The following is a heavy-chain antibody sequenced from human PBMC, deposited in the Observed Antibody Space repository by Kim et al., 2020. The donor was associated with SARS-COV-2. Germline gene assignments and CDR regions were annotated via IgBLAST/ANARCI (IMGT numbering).Heavy chain of an antibody. J-gene: IGHJ6*02. D-gene: IGHD6-6*01. V-gene: IGHV3-11*01. CDR3: ARGQEYSGSGGMDV. Sequence: ADSVKGRFTISRDNAKNSLYLQMNSLRAEDTAVYYCARGQEYSGSGGMDVWGQGTTVTVSS.